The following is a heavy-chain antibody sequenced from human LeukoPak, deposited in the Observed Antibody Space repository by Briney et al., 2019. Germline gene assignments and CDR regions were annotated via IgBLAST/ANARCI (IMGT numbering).Heavy chain of an antibody. Sequence: GESLKISCRGSGYSFTNYWIGWVRQMPGKGLKWMGIIYPGDSDARYSPSFQGQVTISADKSISTAYLQWSSLKASDTAMYYCARRRDLYSGSYYPFDYWGQGTLVTVSS. D-gene: IGHD1-26*01. CDR3: ARRRDLYSGSYYPFDY. J-gene: IGHJ4*02. V-gene: IGHV5-51*01. CDR1: GYSFTNYW. CDR2: IYPGDSDA.